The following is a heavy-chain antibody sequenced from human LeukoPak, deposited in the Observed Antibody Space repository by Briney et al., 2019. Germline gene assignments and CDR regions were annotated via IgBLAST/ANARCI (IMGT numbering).Heavy chain of an antibody. V-gene: IGHV3-23*01. CDR2: VSGSGGST. D-gene: IGHD6-19*01. J-gene: IGHJ3*02. Sequence: GGSLRLSCAASGFTFSSYAMSWVRQAPGKGLEWVSAVSGSGGSTYYADSVKGRFTISRDNSKNTLYLQMNNLRAEDTAVYYCAKDLSAVCSSGCDAFDIWGQGTMVTVSS. CDR3: AKDLSAVCSSGCDAFDI. CDR1: GFTFSSYA.